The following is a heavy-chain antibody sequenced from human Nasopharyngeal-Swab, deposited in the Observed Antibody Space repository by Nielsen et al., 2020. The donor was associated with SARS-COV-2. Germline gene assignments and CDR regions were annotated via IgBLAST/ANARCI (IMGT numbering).Heavy chain of an antibody. V-gene: IGHV3-33*01. CDR1: GFSFSTYG. CDR2: IWYDGSNK. Sequence: GGSLRLSCAASGFSFSTYGMHWVRQSPVKGLEWLTNIWYDGSNKYYADSVKGRFTVSRDNSKNTLFLEMDSLRAEDTAVHYCARGSSVHAFDVWGQGTEVTVSS. D-gene: IGHD3-10*01. CDR3: ARGSSVHAFDV. J-gene: IGHJ3*01.